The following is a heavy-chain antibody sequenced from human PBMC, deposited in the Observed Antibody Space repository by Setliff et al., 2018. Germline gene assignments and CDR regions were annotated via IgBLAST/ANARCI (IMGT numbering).Heavy chain of an antibody. J-gene: IGHJ6*03. CDR1: GGSFSDYY. V-gene: IGHV4-34*01. D-gene: IGHD3-22*01. CDR3: ARDKGYDSSGYYFYYYYYMDV. Sequence: PSETLSLTCAVYGGSFSDYYWSWIRQSPGKGLEWIGEINHSGSTNYNPSLKSRVTISVDTSKNQFSLKLSSVTAADTAVYYCARDKGYDSSGYYFYYYYYMDVWGKGTTVTAP. CDR2: INHSGST.